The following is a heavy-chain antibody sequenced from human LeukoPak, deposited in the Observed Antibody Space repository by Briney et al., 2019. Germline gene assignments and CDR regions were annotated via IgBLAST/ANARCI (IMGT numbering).Heavy chain of an antibody. J-gene: IGHJ2*01. CDR2: INHSGST. D-gene: IGHD6-19*01. Sequence: PSETLSLTCAVYGGSFSGYYWSWIRQPPGKGLEWIGEINHSGSTNYNPSLKSRVTISVDTSKNQFSLELSSVTAADTAVYYCAREGEQWLVRGWYFDLWGRGTLVTVSS. CDR3: AREGEQWLVRGWYFDL. CDR1: GGSFSGYY. V-gene: IGHV4-34*01.